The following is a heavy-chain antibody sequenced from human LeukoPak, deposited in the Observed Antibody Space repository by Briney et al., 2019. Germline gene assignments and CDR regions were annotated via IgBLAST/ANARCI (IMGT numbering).Heavy chain of an antibody. Sequence: ASVKVSCKASGYTFTSYDINWVRQATGQGLEWMGWMNPNSGNTGYAQKFQGRVTMTRNTSISTAYMELSSLRSEDTAVYYCAITYYYDSSGPTPPDYWGQGTLVTVSS. CDR1: GYTFTSYD. V-gene: IGHV1-8*01. D-gene: IGHD3-22*01. J-gene: IGHJ4*02. CDR3: AITYYYDSSGPTPPDY. CDR2: MNPNSGNT.